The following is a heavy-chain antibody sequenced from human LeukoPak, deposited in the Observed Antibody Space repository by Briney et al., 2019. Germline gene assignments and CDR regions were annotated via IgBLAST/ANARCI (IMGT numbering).Heavy chain of an antibody. CDR1: GFTFGSYA. J-gene: IGHJ4*02. Sequence: GGSLRLSCAASGFTFGSYAMSWVRQAPAKGLEWVSAISGTGGTTYYADSVKGRFTISRDNAKNSLYLQMNSLRAEDTAVYYCARGGYCSGGRCFGGDYWGQGTLVTVSS. D-gene: IGHD2-15*01. V-gene: IGHV3-23*01. CDR3: ARGGYCSGGRCFGGDY. CDR2: ISGTGGTT.